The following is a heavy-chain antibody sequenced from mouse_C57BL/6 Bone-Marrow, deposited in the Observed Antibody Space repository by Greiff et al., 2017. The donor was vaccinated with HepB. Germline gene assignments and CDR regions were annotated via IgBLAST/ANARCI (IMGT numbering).Heavy chain of an antibody. Sequence: VQGVESGAELARPGASVKLSCKASGYTFTSYGISWVKQRTGQGLEWIGEIYPRSGNTYYNEKFKGKATLTADKSSSTAYMELRSLTSEDSAVYFCARRGRSWFAYWGQGTLVTVSA. CDR2: IYPRSGNT. CDR1: GYTFTSYG. CDR3: ARRGRSWFAY. V-gene: IGHV1-81*01. J-gene: IGHJ3*01.